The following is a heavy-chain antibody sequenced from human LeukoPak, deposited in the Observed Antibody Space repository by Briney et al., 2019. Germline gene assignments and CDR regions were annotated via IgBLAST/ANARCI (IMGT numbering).Heavy chain of an antibody. J-gene: IGHJ4*02. D-gene: IGHD2-21*02. CDR2: ISWNSGSI. CDR1: GFTFDDYA. Sequence: GGSLRLSCAASGFTFDDYAMHWVRQAPGKGLEWVSGISWNSGSIGYADSVKGRFTISRDNAKNSLYLQMNSLRAEDTALYYCAKDYCGGDCYTDYWGQGTLVTVSS. V-gene: IGHV3-9*01. CDR3: AKDYCGGDCYTDY.